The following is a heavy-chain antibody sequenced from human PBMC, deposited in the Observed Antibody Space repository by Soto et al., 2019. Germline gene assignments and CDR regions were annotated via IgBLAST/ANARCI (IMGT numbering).Heavy chain of an antibody. CDR2: IQNDGSRT. Sequence: EEQLVESEGGLVQRGGSLRLSCAASGFTFDYYWMHWVRQAPGQGLVWVAHIQNDGSRTTYADSAKGRFTISRDNAKNTLFLQMNSLRAEDSAVYYCARGDKGGFDLWGQGTTVTVSS. J-gene: IGHJ3*01. D-gene: IGHD2-21*02. CDR3: ARGDKGGFDL. CDR1: GFTFDYYW. V-gene: IGHV3-74*03.